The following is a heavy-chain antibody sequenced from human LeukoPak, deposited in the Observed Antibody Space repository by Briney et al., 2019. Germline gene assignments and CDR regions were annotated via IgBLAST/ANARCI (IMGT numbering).Heavy chain of an antibody. CDR3: ARGRGLSRTPQLVYYFDY. Sequence: PSETLSLTCAVYGGSFSGYYWSWIRQPPGKGLEWIGEINHSGSTNYNPSLKSRVTISVDTSKNQFSLKLSSVTAADTAVHYCARGRGLSRTPQLVYYFDYWGQGTLVTVSS. D-gene: IGHD6-13*01. CDR2: INHSGST. V-gene: IGHV4-34*01. CDR1: GGSFSGYY. J-gene: IGHJ4*02.